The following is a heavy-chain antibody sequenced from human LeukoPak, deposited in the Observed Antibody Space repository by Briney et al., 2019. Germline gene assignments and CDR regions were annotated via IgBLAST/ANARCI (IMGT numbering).Heavy chain of an antibody. J-gene: IGHJ5*02. Sequence: GGSLRLSCAASGFTFDNYAMHWVRQAPGKGLEWVSGISWNSGTIGYADSVKGRFTISRDNAKNSLYLQMNSLRVEDMALYYCAKGGSSYYDFWSGANWFDPWGQGTLVTVSS. D-gene: IGHD3-3*01. CDR2: ISWNSGTI. V-gene: IGHV3-9*03. CDR1: GFTFDNYA. CDR3: AKGGSSYYDFWSGANWFDP.